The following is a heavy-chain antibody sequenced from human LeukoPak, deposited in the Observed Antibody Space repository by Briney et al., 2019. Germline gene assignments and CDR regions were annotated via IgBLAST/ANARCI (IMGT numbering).Heavy chain of an antibody. CDR2: IYYSGGT. CDR1: GGSISSSTYY. CDR3: AREESYYGSVYFDY. J-gene: IGHJ4*02. Sequence: PSETLSLTCTVSGGSISSSTYYWGWIRQPPGKGLEWIGSIYYSGGTYYNPSLKSRVTISVDTSKNQFSLKLSSVTAADTAVYYCAREESYYGSVYFDYWGQGTLVTVSS. D-gene: IGHD3-10*01. V-gene: IGHV4-39*07.